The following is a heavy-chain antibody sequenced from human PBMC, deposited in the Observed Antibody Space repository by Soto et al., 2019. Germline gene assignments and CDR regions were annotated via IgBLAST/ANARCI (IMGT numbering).Heavy chain of an antibody. CDR1: GGSISSGGYY. D-gene: IGHD3-22*01. J-gene: IGHJ3*02. V-gene: IGHV4-31*03. CDR3: ARDGNPYYYDSSGPFDI. Sequence: SETLSLTCTVSGGSISSGGYYWSWIRQHPGKGLEWIGYIYYSGSTYYNPSLKSRVTISVDTSKNQFSLKLSSVTAADTAVYYCARDGNPYYYDSSGPFDIWGQGTMVTVSS. CDR2: IYYSGST.